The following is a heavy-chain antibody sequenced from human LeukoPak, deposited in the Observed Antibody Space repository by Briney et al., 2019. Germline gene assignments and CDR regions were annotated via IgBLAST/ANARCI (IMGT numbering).Heavy chain of an antibody. J-gene: IGHJ4*02. CDR3: ARDAMSSVTTSPYYFDY. CDR2: CNPEDGET. CDR1: GYTLTELC. D-gene: IGHD4-17*01. Sequence: ASVKVSCKVSGYTLTELCMHWVRQAPGKGLEWMGGCNPEDGETTYAQKFQGRVTMTRDTSTSTVYMELSSLRSEDTAVYYCARDAMSSVTTSPYYFDYWGQGTLVTVSS. V-gene: IGHV1-24*01.